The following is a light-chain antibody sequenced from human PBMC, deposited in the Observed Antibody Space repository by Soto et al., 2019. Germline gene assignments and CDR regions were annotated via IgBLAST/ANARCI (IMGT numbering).Light chain of an antibody. J-gene: IGLJ3*02. CDR1: SSNIGSNY. Sequence: QSVLTQPPSASGTPGQRVTISCSGSSSNIGSNYVYWYQQLPGTAPKLLIYRNNQRPSGVPDRFSGSMSGTSASLAISGLRSDDEADDSWAAWDDSMSGWVFGGGTKLTVL. CDR3: AAWDDSMSGWV. CDR2: RNN. V-gene: IGLV1-47*01.